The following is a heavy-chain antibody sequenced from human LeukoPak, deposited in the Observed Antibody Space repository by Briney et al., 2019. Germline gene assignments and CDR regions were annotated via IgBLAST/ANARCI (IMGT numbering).Heavy chain of an antibody. J-gene: IGHJ6*02. CDR3: AGGGYDFWSGYYPYYYYGMDV. CDR1: GFTFSDYY. D-gene: IGHD3-3*01. Sequence: GGSLRLSCAASGFTFSDYYMSWIRQAPGKGLEWVSYISSSGSTIYYADSVKGRFTISRDNAKNSLYLQMNSLRAEDTAVYYCAGGGYDFWSGYYPYYYYGMDVWGQGTTVTVSS. V-gene: IGHV3-11*01. CDR2: ISSSGSTI.